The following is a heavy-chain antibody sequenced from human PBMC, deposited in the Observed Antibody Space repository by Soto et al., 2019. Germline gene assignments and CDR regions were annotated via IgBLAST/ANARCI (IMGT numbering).Heavy chain of an antibody. CDR3: AKDTLSSSWYYYYYGMDV. CDR1: GFTFSSYA. J-gene: IGHJ6*02. V-gene: IGHV3-23*01. Sequence: PGGSLRLSCAASGFTFSSYAMSWVRQAPGKGLEWVSAISGSGGSTYYADSVKGRFTISRDNSKNTLYLQMNSLRAEDTAVYYCAKDTLSSSWYYYYYGMDVWGQGTTVTVSS. D-gene: IGHD6-13*01. CDR2: ISGSGGST.